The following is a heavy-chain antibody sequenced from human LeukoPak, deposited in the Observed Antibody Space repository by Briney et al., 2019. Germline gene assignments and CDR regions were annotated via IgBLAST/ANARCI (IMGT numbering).Heavy chain of an antibody. Sequence: RASLKVSCKASVGTFTSYAISWVRDGPGQRRGWVGGIIPIFGTANYTQKFQGRVTITADVSTSTAYMELSSLRSEDTAVYYCARDRAMVRGVSHAPYYYYMDVWGKGTTVTVSS. CDR3: ARDRAMVRGVSHAPYYYYMDV. V-gene: IGHV1-69*13. CDR2: IIPIFGTA. D-gene: IGHD3-10*01. CDR1: VGTFTSYA. J-gene: IGHJ6*03.